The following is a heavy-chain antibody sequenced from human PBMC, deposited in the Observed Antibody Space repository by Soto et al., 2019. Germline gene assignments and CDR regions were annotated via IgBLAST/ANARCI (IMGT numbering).Heavy chain of an antibody. D-gene: IGHD4-4*01. CDR3: AHQLQYTIYYYYYGMDV. Sequence: DXGPTLVNPTHPLTLTFTFSGFSLSTSVVGVGWIRQPPGKALEWLALIYWDDDKRYSPSLKSRLTITKDTSKNQVVLTMTKMDPADTATYYCAHQLQYTIYYYYYGMDVWGQGTTVTVSS. J-gene: IGHJ6*02. CDR2: IYWDDDK. CDR1: GFSLSTSVVG. V-gene: IGHV2-5*02.